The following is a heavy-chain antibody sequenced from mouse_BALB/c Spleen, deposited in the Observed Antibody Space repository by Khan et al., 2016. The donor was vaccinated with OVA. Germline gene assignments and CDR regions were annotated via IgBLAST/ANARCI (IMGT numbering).Heavy chain of an antibody. D-gene: IGHD1-2*01. V-gene: IGHV2-6-7*01. J-gene: IGHJ3*01. Sequence: QVQLKESGPGLVAPSQGLSIPFTVSGFFLPGLGVNWGRPPPGKGLELLGMVWGVRSTDYNSFLKDRPSTTKNNSKSQVFLKMNSLQTDDTARYYCARDLRLGGFAFWGQGTLVTVSA. CDR2: VWGVRST. CDR3: ARDLRLGGFAF. CDR1: GFFLPGLG.